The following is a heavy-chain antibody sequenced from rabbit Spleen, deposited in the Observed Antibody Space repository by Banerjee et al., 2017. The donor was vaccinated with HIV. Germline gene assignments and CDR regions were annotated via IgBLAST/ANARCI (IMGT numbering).Heavy chain of an antibody. CDR1: GFSFSSGYD. CDR3: ARDTGSSFSSYGMDL. V-gene: IGHV1S40*01. Sequence: QSLEESGGGLVKPEGSLTLTCKASGFSFSSGYDMCWVRQAPGKGLEWIGCIGTSTGRTWYASWVNGRFTISKTSSTTVTLQMTSLTAADTATYFCARDTGSSFSSYGMDLWGPGTLVTVS. D-gene: IGHD8-1*01. J-gene: IGHJ6*01. CDR2: IGTSTGRT.